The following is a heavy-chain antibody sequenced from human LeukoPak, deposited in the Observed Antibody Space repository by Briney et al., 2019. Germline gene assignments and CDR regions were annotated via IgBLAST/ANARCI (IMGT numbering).Heavy chain of an antibody. CDR1: GHTFTGNH. CDR3: ARGGSTDSIHSCGGNCYFLDY. J-gene: IGHJ4*02. V-gene: IGHV1-2*02. Sequence: ASVKLSCKASGHTFTGNHMHWVRQAPGQGLEYMGWINPNSGGTNFAQKFQGRVIMTRDTSISTAYMELSRLGSDDTAVYYCARGGSTDSIHSCGGNCYFLDYWGQGTLVTVSS. CDR2: INPNSGGT. D-gene: IGHD2-21*02.